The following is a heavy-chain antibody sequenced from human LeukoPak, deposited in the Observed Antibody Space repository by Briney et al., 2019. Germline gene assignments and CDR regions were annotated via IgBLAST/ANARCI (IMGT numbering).Heavy chain of an antibody. Sequence: SETLSLTCTVSGGSISDYHWSWIRQPPGKGLEYIGYIYNSGRTFYNPSLKSRVTISADTSKKQFSLKLTSVTAADTAVYYCARDGYDFPGRWFDPWGQGTLVTVSS. J-gene: IGHJ5*02. CDR3: ARDGYDFPGRWFDP. CDR1: GGSISDYH. D-gene: IGHD3-3*01. V-gene: IGHV4-59*01. CDR2: IYNSGRT.